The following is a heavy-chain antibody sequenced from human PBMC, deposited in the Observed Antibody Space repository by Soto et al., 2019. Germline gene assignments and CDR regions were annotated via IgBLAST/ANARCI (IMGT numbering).Heavy chain of an antibody. V-gene: IGHV3-30*18. CDR1: GFTFSSYG. CDR3: AKDGQCHHYDSSGYFSP. J-gene: IGHJ5*02. CDR2: ISYDGSNK. Sequence: QRLSCAASGFTFSSYGMHWVRQAPGKGLEWVAVISYDGSNKYYADSVKGRFTISRDNSKNTLYLQMNSLRAEDTAVYDCAKDGQCHHYDSSGYFSPWGQGTLVTVSS. D-gene: IGHD3-22*01.